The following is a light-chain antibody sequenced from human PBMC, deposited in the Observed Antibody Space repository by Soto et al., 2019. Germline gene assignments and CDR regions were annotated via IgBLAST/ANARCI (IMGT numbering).Light chain of an antibody. Sequence: QSALTQPASVSGSPGQSITISCTGSSSDVGDYDYVSWYQQHPGKVPKLMIYEVRNRPSGVSNRFSGSKSGNTASLTISGLQAEDEADYYCSSYTSKNTVLFGGGTQLTVL. CDR3: SSYTSKNTVL. V-gene: IGLV2-14*01. CDR1: SSDVGDYDY. J-gene: IGLJ2*01. CDR2: EVR.